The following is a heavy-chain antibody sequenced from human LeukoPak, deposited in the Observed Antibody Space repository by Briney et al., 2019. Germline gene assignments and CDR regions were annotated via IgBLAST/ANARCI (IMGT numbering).Heavy chain of an antibody. D-gene: IGHD6-13*01. J-gene: IGHJ4*02. CDR3: ARDRSSSSWDRFDY. Sequence: SETLSLTCTVSGVSISSGDYYWRGIRQPPGKGLEWIGYIYYSGSTYYNPSLKSRVTISVDTSKNQFSLKLSSVTAADTAVYYCARDRSSSSWDRFDYWGQGTLVTVSS. V-gene: IGHV4-30-4*01. CDR2: IYYSGST. CDR1: GVSISSGDYY.